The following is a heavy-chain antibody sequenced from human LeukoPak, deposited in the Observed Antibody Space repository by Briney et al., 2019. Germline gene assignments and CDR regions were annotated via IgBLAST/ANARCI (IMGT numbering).Heavy chain of an antibody. D-gene: IGHD3-3*01. Sequence: SVKVSCKASVGTFSSYTISWVRQAPGQGLEWMGRIIPILGIANNAQKFQGRVTITADKSTSTAYMELSSLRSEDTAVYYCARAPYYDFWSGYPDCWGQGTLVTVSS. V-gene: IGHV1-69*02. J-gene: IGHJ4*02. CDR2: IIPILGIA. CDR3: ARAPYYDFWSGYPDC. CDR1: VGTFSSYT.